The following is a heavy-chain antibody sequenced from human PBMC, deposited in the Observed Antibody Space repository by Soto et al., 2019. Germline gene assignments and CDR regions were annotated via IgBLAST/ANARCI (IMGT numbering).Heavy chain of an antibody. CDR3: ARDSIAAAGTVSNYYYYGMDV. D-gene: IGHD6-13*01. CDR1: CYTFTNYG. CDR2: ISAYNGNT. J-gene: IGHJ6*02. V-gene: IGHV1-18*01. Sequence: ASVKVSCKASCYTFTNYGISWVRQAPGQGLEWMGWISAYNGNTNYAQKLQGRVTMTTDTSTSTAYMELRSLRSDDTAVYYCARDSIAAAGTVSNYYYYGMDVWGQGTTVTVSS.